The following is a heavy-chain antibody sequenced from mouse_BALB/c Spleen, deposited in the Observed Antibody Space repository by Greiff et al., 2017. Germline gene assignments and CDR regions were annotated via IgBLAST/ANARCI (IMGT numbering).Heavy chain of an antibody. V-gene: IGHV3-2*02. CDR1: GYSITSDYA. J-gene: IGHJ3*01. CDR3: GRGGWLSFAY. D-gene: IGHD2-3*01. CDR2: ISYSGST. Sequence: DVQLQESGPGLVKPSQSLSLTCTVTGYSITSDYAWNWIRQFPGNKLEWMGYISYSGSTSYNPSLKSRISITRDTSKNQFFLQLNSVTTEDTATYYCGRGGWLSFAYWGQGTLVTVSA.